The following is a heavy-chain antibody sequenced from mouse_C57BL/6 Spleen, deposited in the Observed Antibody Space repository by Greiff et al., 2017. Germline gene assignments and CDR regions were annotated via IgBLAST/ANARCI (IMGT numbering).Heavy chain of an antibody. Sequence: QVQLQQPGAELVKPGASVKLSCKASGYTFTSYWLHWVKQRPGQGLEWIGMIHPNSGSTNYNEKFKSKATLTVDKASSTAYMQLSSLTSEDSAVYYCARWPIITTVVADAMDYWGQGTSVTVSS. CDR1: GYTFTSYW. J-gene: IGHJ4*01. D-gene: IGHD1-1*01. CDR3: ARWPIITTVVADAMDY. CDR2: IHPNSGST. V-gene: IGHV1-64*01.